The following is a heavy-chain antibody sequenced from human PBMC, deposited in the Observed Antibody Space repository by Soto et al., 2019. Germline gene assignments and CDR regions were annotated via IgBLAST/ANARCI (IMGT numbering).Heavy chain of an antibody. CDR2: IYYSGST. CDR3: ARDLTDGSDDAFDI. CDR1: GGSVSSGSYY. J-gene: IGHJ3*02. Sequence: QVQLQESGPGLVKPSETLSLTCTVSGGSVSSGSYYWSWIRQPPGKGLEWIGYIYYSGSTNYNPSLKSRVTISVDTSKNQSSLKLSSVTAAETAVYYCARDLTDGSDDAFDIWGQGTMVTVSS. D-gene: IGHD5-12*01. V-gene: IGHV4-61*01.